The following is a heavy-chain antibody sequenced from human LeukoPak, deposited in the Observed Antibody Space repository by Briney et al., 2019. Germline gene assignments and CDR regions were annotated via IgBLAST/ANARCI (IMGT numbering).Heavy chain of an antibody. D-gene: IGHD1-26*01. CDR3: ARAEGSSGSYYTSFDY. J-gene: IGHJ4*02. V-gene: IGHV1-18*01. CDR2: ISADNGNT. Sequence: ASVKVSCKASGYTFTSYGISWVRQATGQGLEWMGWISADNGNTNYAQKLQGRVTMTTDTSTSTAYMELSSLRSEDTAVYYCARAEGSSGSYYTSFDYWGQGTLVTVSS. CDR1: GYTFTSYG.